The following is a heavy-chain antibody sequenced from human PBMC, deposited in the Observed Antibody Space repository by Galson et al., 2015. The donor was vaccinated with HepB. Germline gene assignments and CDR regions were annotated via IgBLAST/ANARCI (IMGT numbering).Heavy chain of an antibody. CDR2: INMKGESR. V-gene: IGHV3-20*04. CDR3: ARDLRYCSKVSCYTSLDY. D-gene: IGHD2-2*02. CDR1: GFTFEHFG. Sequence: SLRLSCAASGFTFEHFGMSWVRQIPGEGLEWAAGINMKGESRGYADSVKGRFTISRDNAKNSLYLQMNSLTAEDTASYYCARDLRYCSKVSCYTSLDYWGPGTLVTVSS. J-gene: IGHJ4*02.